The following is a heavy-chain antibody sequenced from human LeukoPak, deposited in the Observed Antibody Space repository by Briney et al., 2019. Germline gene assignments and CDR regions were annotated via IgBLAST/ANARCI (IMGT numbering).Heavy chain of an antibody. J-gene: IGHJ4*02. CDR2: RSYDGSNK. D-gene: IGHD3-10*01. V-gene: IGHV3-30*18. Sequence: GGSLRLSCAASGFTFSSYGMHWVRQAPGKGLEWVAVRSYDGSNKYYADSVKGRFTISRDNSKNTLYLQMNSLRAEDTAVYYCAKGMAPYGSGSLFDYWGQGTLVTVPS. CDR3: AKGMAPYGSGSLFDY. CDR1: GFTFSSYG.